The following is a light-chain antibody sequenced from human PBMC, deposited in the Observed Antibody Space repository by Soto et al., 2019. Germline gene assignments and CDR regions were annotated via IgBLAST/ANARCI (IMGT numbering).Light chain of an antibody. CDR2: DAS. CDR3: QQYNNWSLT. Sequence: EIVMTQSPATLSVSPGERATLSCRASQSVSSNLAWYKQKPGQTPRLLIYDASSRATGIPARFSGSGSGTDFPLTISSLQSEEFAVYYCQQYNNWSLTFGGETNVEIK. J-gene: IGKJ4*01. CDR1: QSVSSN. V-gene: IGKV3-15*01.